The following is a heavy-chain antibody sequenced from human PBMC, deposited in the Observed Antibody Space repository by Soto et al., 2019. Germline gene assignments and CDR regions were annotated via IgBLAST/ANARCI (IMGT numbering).Heavy chain of an antibody. D-gene: IGHD3-10*01. V-gene: IGHV3-21*01. CDR3: AKVGPYDSGSYMFRYNWFGP. CDR1: GFTVSSNY. J-gene: IGHJ5*02. Sequence: GGSLRLSCAASGFTVSSNYMSWVRQASGKGLEWVSSISSSSSYIYYADSVKGRFTISRDNAKNSLYLQMNSLRAEDTAVYYCAKVGPYDSGSYMFRYNWFGPWGPGTLVTVSS. CDR2: ISSSSSYI.